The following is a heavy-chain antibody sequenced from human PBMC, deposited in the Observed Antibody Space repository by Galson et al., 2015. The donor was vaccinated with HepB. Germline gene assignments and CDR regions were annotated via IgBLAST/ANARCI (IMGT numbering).Heavy chain of an antibody. CDR3: ARSPLRFLDWLPYYDYYYMDV. Sequence: SVKVSCKASGYTFTDYVVNWVRQAPGQGLEWMGWMNTNTGNPTYAPGFPGRFVFSLDTSVTTAYLQISSLETDDTAVYYCARSPLRFLDWLPYYDYYYMDVWGEGTTVTVSS. V-gene: IGHV7-4-1*02. J-gene: IGHJ6*03. D-gene: IGHD3-3*01. CDR2: MNTNTGNP. CDR1: GYTFTDYV.